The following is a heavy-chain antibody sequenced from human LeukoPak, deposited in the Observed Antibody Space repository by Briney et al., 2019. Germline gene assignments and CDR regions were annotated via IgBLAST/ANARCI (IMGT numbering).Heavy chain of an antibody. CDR2: FDPEDGET. V-gene: IGHV1-24*01. CDR3: ATDLTMVRGTYGMDV. J-gene: IGHJ6*04. CDR1: GYTLTELS. Sequence: ASVKVSCKVSGYTLTELSMHWVRQAPGKGLEWMGGFDPEDGETIYAQKFQGRVTMTEATSTDTAYMELSSLRSEDTAVYYCATDLTMVRGTYGMDVWGKGTTVTVSS. D-gene: IGHD3-10*01.